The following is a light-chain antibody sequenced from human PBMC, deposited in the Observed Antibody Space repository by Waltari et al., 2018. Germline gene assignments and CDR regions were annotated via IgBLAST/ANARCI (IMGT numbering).Light chain of an antibody. Sequence: DIVLTQSPLTLAVTPGEPASISCRSSHSLLQSNGYNYLDWYLQKPGQSPRLLIYLRSNRAAGVPDRFIGSGSGTDFTLKISRVEAEDVGVYYCMQALQTPLTFGGGTKVEIK. V-gene: IGKV2-28*01. CDR1: HSLLQSNGYNY. J-gene: IGKJ4*01. CDR3: MQALQTPLT. CDR2: LRS.